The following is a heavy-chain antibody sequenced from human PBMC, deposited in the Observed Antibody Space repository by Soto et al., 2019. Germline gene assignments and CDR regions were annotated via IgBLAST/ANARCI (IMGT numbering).Heavy chain of an antibody. CDR2: IWFDGSRE. J-gene: IGHJ1*01. CDR1: GFTFSCYG. D-gene: IGHD2-21*02. V-gene: IGHV3-33*01. CDR3: ERVSSGDTSRNYVDL. Sequence: QVQLVESGGGVVQPGRSLRLSCAASGFTFSCYGMHWVRQAPGQGLEWVAVIWFDGSREFYRDSVKSRFSISRDNSNNTLYLQMNSLRAEDTALYYCERVSSGDTSRNYVDLWGQGTLVTVSS.